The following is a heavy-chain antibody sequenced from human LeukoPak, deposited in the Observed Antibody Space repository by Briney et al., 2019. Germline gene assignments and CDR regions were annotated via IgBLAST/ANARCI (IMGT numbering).Heavy chain of an antibody. Sequence: PSETLSLTCTVSGGSISSSSYYWGWIRQPPGKGLEWIGSIYYSGSTYYNPSLKSRVTISVDTSKNQFSLKLSSVTAADTAVYYCARLSYYDSSGYSRAFDIWGQGTMVTVSS. V-gene: IGHV4-39*01. D-gene: IGHD3-22*01. J-gene: IGHJ3*02. CDR2: IYYSGST. CDR1: GGSISSSSYY. CDR3: ARLSYYDSSGYSRAFDI.